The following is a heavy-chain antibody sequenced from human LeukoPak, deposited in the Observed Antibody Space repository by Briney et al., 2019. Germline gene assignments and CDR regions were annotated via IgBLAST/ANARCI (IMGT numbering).Heavy chain of an antibody. V-gene: IGHV1-2*02. CDR2: INPNSGGT. Sequence: ASVKVSYKASGYTFTDYYMHWVRQAPGQGLEWMGWINPNSGGTNYAQKFQGRVTMTRDTSISTAYMELSRLRSDDTAVYYCARGWLYDTSGYYSSPFDYWGQGTLVTVSS. J-gene: IGHJ4*02. CDR1: GYTFTDYY. D-gene: IGHD3-22*01. CDR3: ARGWLYDTSGYYSSPFDY.